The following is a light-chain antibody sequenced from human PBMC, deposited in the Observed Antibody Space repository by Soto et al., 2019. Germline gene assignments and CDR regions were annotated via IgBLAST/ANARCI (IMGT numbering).Light chain of an antibody. V-gene: IGKV3-20*01. J-gene: IGKJ1*01. CDR2: GAS. CDR3: QQYMSSLT. Sequence: EIVLTQSPGSLSLSPGERATLSCRASQSVDSTFFAWYQKKPGQAPRLLIYGASKRATGVPDRFSGSGSGTDFTPTISRLEPEDFAVYYCQQYMSSLTFGQGTKVEI. CDR1: QSVDSTF.